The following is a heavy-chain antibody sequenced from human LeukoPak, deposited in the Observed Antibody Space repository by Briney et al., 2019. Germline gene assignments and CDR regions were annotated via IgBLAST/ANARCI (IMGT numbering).Heavy chain of an antibody. D-gene: IGHD5-18*01. J-gene: IGHJ4*02. CDR2: ISGDGGRT. CDR3: AKGLGFSYGVGFDY. Sequence: PGGSLRLSCAASGFTFDDYAMHWVRQSPGKGLEWVSLISGDGGRTYYADSVKGRFTISRGNRRNSLYLQMNSLTTEDSALYYCAKGLGFSYGVGFDYWGQGTLVTVSS. V-gene: IGHV3-43*02. CDR1: GFTFDDYA.